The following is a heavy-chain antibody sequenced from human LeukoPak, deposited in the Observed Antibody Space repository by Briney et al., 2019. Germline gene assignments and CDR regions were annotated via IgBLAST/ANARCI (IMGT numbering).Heavy chain of an antibody. J-gene: IGHJ4*02. CDR2: IRYDGRNK. D-gene: IGHD6-19*01. Sequence: PGGSLRLSCAASGLTFSSYGMHWVRQAPGKGLEWVAFIRYDGRNKYYADSVKGRFTISRDNSKNTLYLQMNRLRAEDTAVYYCAKGGGDAVAVNFDYWGQGTLVTVSS. CDR3: AKGGGDAVAVNFDY. CDR1: GLTFSSYG. V-gene: IGHV3-30*02.